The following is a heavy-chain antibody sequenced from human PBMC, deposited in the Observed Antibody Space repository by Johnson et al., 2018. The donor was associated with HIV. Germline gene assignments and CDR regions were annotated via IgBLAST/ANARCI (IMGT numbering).Heavy chain of an antibody. Sequence: VQLLESGGGLVKPGGSLRLSCAASGFTFSDYYMSWIRQAPGKGPEWVAIISYDGTKKYYADSVRGRFIISRDNSKNTLYLQMNSLRAEDTAVYYCAKEASGWYHAGDAFDIWGQGTMVTVSS. D-gene: IGHD6-19*01. V-gene: IGHV3-30*18. CDR3: AKEASGWYHAGDAFDI. CDR1: GFTFSDYY. J-gene: IGHJ3*02. CDR2: ISYDGTKK.